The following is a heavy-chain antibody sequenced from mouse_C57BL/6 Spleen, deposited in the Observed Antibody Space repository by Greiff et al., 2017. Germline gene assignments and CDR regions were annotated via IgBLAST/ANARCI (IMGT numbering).Heavy chain of an antibody. V-gene: IGHV1-76*01. CDR3: ASTSQATH. J-gene: IGHJ3*01. CDR2: IYPGSGDT. CDR1: GYTFTDYY. D-gene: IGHD3-2*02. Sequence: VQLQQSGAELVRPGASVKLSCKASGYTFTDYYINWVKQRPGQGLEWIARIYPGSGDTYYKEKFKGKATLTAEKSSSTAYMQLSSLTSEDSAVCFSASTSQATHWGQGTLVTVSA.